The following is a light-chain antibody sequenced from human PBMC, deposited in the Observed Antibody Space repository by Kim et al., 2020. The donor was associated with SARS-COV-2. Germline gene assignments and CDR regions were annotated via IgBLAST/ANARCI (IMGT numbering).Light chain of an antibody. CDR2: RDS. Sequence: SYELTQPLSVSVALGQTARITCGGNNIGSKNVHWYQQKPGQVPVLVIYRDSNRPSGIPERFSGSNSGNTATLTISRAQAGDEADYYCQVWDSSTEGVFGTGTKVTVL. CDR3: QVWDSSTEGV. V-gene: IGLV3-9*01. CDR1: NIGSKN. J-gene: IGLJ1*01.